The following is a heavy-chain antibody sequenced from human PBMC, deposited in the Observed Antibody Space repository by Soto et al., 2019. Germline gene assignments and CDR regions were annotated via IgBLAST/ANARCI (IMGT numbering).Heavy chain of an antibody. Sequence: SVKVSCKAWGGTFSSYAISWVRQAPGQGLEWMGGIIPIFGTANYAQKFQGRVTITADESTSTAYMELSSLRSEDTAVYYCAMGYCSGGSCYSEGDAFDIWGQGTMVIVSS. CDR1: GGTFSSYA. CDR2: IIPIFGTA. V-gene: IGHV1-69*13. CDR3: AMGYCSGGSCYSEGDAFDI. D-gene: IGHD2-15*01. J-gene: IGHJ3*02.